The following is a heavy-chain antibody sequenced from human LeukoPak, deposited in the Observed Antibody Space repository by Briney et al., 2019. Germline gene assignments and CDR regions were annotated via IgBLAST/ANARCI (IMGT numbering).Heavy chain of an antibody. Sequence: GGSLRLSCATSGFNFNTYGMHWVRQAPGKGLEWVAAIWYDGRNIFYGDSVKGRFTISRDNSRNTLYLQMSSLSVEDTAVYYCATDRRAYGKRAPRGTYYYFGMDVWGQGTTVTVSS. CDR3: ATDRRAYGKRAPRGTYYYFGMDV. J-gene: IGHJ6*02. V-gene: IGHV3-33*01. CDR2: IWYDGRNI. D-gene: IGHD4-17*01. CDR1: GFNFNTYG.